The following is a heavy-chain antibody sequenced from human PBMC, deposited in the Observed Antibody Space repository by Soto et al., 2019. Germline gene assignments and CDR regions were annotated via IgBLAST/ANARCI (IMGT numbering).Heavy chain of an antibody. J-gene: IGHJ4*02. Sequence: QVRLEESGGRVVQPGASLRLSCAASGFTFSDYAMHWIRQAPGKGLEWVAIISYEGSETYYSDSVKGRFTISRDNSMNTVYLQMTSVRGNDTAGYYCARTYYDFWSGFSDWGQGALVTVSS. D-gene: IGHD3-3*01. CDR3: ARTYYDFWSGFSD. CDR1: GFTFSDYA. CDR2: ISYEGSET. V-gene: IGHV3-30*03.